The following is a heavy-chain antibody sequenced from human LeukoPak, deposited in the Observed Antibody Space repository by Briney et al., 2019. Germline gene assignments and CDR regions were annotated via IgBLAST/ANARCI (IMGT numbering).Heavy chain of an antibody. Sequence: SGTLSLTCTLSGDSVSTYYWSWIRQPPGKGLEWIGYIYHSGSTNYNTSLKSRVTTSVDTSKNQFSLKLSSVTAADTAVCYCARGGGYASPIGYWGQGALVTVSS. J-gene: IGHJ4*02. CDR2: IYHSGST. V-gene: IGHV4-59*02. CDR1: GDSVSTYY. CDR3: ARGGGYASPIGY. D-gene: IGHD5-12*01.